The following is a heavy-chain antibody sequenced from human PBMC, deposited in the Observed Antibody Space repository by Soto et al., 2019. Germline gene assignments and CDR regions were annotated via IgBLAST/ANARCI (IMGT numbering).Heavy chain of an antibody. J-gene: IGHJ4*02. CDR2: IWYDGRNK. CDR3: ARDGSYYYGSGAFY. V-gene: IGHV3-33*01. Sequence: GGSLRLSCVASGFNFSSYGMHWVRQAPGKGLEWVAVIWYDGRNKNYADSVKGRFTISRDNSKNTMYLQMNRLRAEDTATYYCARDGSYYYGSGAFYWGQGTLVTVSS. CDR1: GFNFSSYG. D-gene: IGHD3-10*01.